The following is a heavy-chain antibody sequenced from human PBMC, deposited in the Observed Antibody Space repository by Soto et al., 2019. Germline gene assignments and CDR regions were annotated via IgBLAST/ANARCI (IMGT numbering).Heavy chain of an antibody. J-gene: IGHJ4*02. CDR2: ISGSGVST. Sequence: EVQLLESGGGLVQPGGSLRLSCAASGFTFSTYTMTWVRQAPGKGLEWVSAISGSGVSTHYADSVRGRFTISRDRSKNTLYLQMSSLRAEDTALYYCAKNQERELPRVIDFWGQGTLVTVSS. V-gene: IGHV3-23*01. D-gene: IGHD1-7*01. CDR1: GFTFSTYT. CDR3: AKNQERELPRVIDF.